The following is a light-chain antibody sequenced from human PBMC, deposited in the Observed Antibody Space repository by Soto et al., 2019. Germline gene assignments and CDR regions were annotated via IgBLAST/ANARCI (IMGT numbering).Light chain of an antibody. J-gene: IGLJ1*01. Sequence: QSVLAQPASVSGSLGQSITISCTGTGRDVGLYDYVSWYQQQPGTAPKLIIYEVNKRPSGVFNRFSGSKSGNTASLTISGLQADDEADYYCGSYASGGPPYVFGTGTKVTVL. CDR2: EVN. V-gene: IGLV2-14*03. CDR3: GSYASGGPPYV. CDR1: GRDVGLYDY.